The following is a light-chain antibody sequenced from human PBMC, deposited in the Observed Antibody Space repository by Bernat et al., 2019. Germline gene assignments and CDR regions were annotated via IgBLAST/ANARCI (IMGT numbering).Light chain of an antibody. Sequence: DIVMTQSPLSLPVTPGEPASISCRSSQSLLHSNGNTHLDWYLQKPGQSPQLLIYLVSNRASGVPDRFSGSGSGTDFTLKISKVEADDVGVYYCMQGVEGLTFGGGTKVEIK. V-gene: IGKV2-28*01. CDR1: QSLLHSNGNTH. CDR2: LVS. CDR3: MQGVEGLT. J-gene: IGKJ4*01.